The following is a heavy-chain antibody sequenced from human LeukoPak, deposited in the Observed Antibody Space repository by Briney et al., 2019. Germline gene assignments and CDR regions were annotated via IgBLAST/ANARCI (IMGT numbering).Heavy chain of an antibody. CDR3: ARAMSIAARLQTIFDY. D-gene: IGHD6-6*01. V-gene: IGHV4-34*01. CDR2: INHSGST. J-gene: IGHJ4*02. CDR1: GGSFSGYY. Sequence: SETLSLTCAVYGGSFSGYYWSWIRQPPGKGLEWIGEINHSGSTNYNPSLKSRATISVDTSKNQFSLNLTFVTAADTAVYYCARAMSIAARLQTIFDYWGQGTLVTVSS.